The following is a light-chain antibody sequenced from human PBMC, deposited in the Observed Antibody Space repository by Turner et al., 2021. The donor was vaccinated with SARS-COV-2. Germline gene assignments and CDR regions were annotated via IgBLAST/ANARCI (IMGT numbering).Light chain of an antibody. CDR2: AAS. CDR1: QAVSTY. V-gene: IGKV1-8*01. Sequence: AIQMTQSPSSFSASTGDRVTFTCRASQAVSTYLAWYQQKPGRAPKLLIYAASTLQSGVPSRFSGGGSGTDFTLTISCLQSDDFATYYCQQYYDYPVTFGQGTKVENK. CDR3: QQYYDYPVT. J-gene: IGKJ1*01.